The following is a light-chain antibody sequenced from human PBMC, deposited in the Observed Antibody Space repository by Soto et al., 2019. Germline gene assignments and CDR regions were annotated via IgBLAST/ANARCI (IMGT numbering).Light chain of an antibody. J-gene: IGKJ1*01. Sequence: DIQMTQSRSTLSGSVGYRFTISCRASQTISSWLAWYQQKKGKAPKLLIYKASTLKSGVPSRFSGSGYGTEFNLTISSLQPDDFATYYGQHYNSYSEAFGQGTKVDIK. CDR2: KAS. V-gene: IGKV1-5*03. CDR1: QTISSW. CDR3: QHYNSYSEA.